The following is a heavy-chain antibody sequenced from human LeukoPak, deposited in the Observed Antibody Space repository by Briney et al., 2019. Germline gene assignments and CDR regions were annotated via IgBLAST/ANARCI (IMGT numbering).Heavy chain of an antibody. CDR1: GGSISSYY. V-gene: IGHV4-59*01. D-gene: IGHD3-22*01. CDR3: ATIINITMIDNYYMDV. Sequence: SETLSLTCTVSGGSISSYYWSWIRQPPGEGLEWIGYIYYSGSTTYNPSLKSRVTMSVDTSKNQFSLKLSSVTAADTAVYYCATIINITMIDNYYMDVWGKGTTVTVSS. CDR2: IYYSGST. J-gene: IGHJ6*03.